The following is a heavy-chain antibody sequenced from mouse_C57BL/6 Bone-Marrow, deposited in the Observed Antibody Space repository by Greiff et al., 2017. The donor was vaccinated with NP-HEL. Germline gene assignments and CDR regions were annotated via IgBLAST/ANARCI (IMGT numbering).Heavy chain of an antibody. Sequence: VKLVESGAELARPGASVKMSCKASGYTFTSYTMHWVKQRPGQGLEWIGYINPSSGYTKYNQKFKDKATLTADKSSSTAYMQLSSLTSEDSAVYYCALPYYSNYEVNFDYWGQGTTL. J-gene: IGHJ2*01. CDR2: INPSSGYT. CDR1: GYTFTSYT. CDR3: ALPYYSNYEVNFDY. V-gene: IGHV1-4*01. D-gene: IGHD2-5*01.